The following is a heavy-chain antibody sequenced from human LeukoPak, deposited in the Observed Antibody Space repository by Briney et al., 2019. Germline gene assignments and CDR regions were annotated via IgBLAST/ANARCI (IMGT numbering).Heavy chain of an antibody. J-gene: IGHJ5*02. CDR2: IYYSGST. CDR3: ARVLVAADAADNWFDP. V-gene: IGHV4-59*01. D-gene: IGHD2-15*01. CDR1: GGXISSYY. Sequence: SETLSLTCTVSGGXISSYYWSWIRQPPGKGLEWIGYIYYSGSTNYNPSLKSRVTISVDTSKNQFSLRLSSVTAADTAVYYCARVLVAADAADNWFDPWGQGTLVTVSS.